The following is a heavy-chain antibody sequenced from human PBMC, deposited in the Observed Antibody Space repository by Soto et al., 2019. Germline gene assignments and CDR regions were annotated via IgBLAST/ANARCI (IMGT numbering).Heavy chain of an antibody. D-gene: IGHD2-15*01. Sequence: PSETLSLTCTVSGGSISSGNYYWSWIRQPPGKGLEWIGFISYSGSTYYSTSLKSRVTISVDTSKSQFSLNLSFVTAADTAVYYCATMGTPATGLYFFDYWGQGSLVTVPS. CDR2: ISYSGST. V-gene: IGHV4-30-4*01. CDR1: GGSISSGNYY. J-gene: IGHJ4*02. CDR3: ATMGTPATGLYFFDY.